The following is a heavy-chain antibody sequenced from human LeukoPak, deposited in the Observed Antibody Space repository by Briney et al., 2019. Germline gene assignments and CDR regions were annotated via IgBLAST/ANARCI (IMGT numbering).Heavy chain of an antibody. CDR3: ARFGSRASEFDY. Sequence: SETLSLTCTVSGGSISSYCWSWIRQPPGKGLEWIAYIYYSGSTNYNPSLKSRVTISVDTSKNQFSLKLSSVTAADTAVYYCARFGSRASEFDYWGQGTLVTVSS. D-gene: IGHD3-10*01. V-gene: IGHV4-59*01. CDR2: IYYSGST. J-gene: IGHJ4*02. CDR1: GGSISSYC.